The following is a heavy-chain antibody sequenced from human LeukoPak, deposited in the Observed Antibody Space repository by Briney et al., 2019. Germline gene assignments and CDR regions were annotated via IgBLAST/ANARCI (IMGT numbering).Heavy chain of an antibody. J-gene: IGHJ4*02. V-gene: IGHV1-18*01. D-gene: IGHD1-1*01. CDR3: ARDGRLGYNSDVYYFDY. CDR1: GYTFSNYD. CDR2: ISGYNGNT. Sequence: ASVKVSCKASGYTFSNYDITWVRQAPGQGLEWMGWISGYNGNTNYAQKLQGRVTMTTDTSTSTAYMGLRSLRSDDTAVYYCARDGRLGYNSDVYYFDYWGQGTLVTVSS.